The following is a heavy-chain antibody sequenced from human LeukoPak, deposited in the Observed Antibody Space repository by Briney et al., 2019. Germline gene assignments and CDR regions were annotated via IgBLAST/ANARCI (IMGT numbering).Heavy chain of an antibody. J-gene: IGHJ3*02. CDR3: ARMEALFAAFDI. Sequence: PGGSLRLSCAASGFTFSNYWMSWIRQPPGKGLEWIGEINHSGSTNYNPSLKSRVTISVDTSKNQFSLKLSSVTAADTAVYYCARMEALFAAFDIWGQGTMVTVSS. D-gene: IGHD3-16*01. V-gene: IGHV4-34*01. CDR2: INHSGST. CDR1: GFTFSNYW.